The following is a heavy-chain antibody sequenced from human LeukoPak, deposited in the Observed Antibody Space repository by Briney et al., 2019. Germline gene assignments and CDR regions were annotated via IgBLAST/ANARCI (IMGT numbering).Heavy chain of an antibody. CDR3: ARRKYGADYNGMDV. V-gene: IGHV1-18*01. D-gene: IGHD4/OR15-4a*01. CDR1: GYTFSSCG. J-gene: IGHJ6*02. CDR2: INPQKRDT. Sequence: ASVKVSCKASGYTFSSCGINWVRLAPGRGPEWMASINPQKRDTHYAQNFQGRVTVTAGTSTNTAYMELRSLRCDDTAIYYCARRKYGADYNGMDVWGQGTTVTVSS.